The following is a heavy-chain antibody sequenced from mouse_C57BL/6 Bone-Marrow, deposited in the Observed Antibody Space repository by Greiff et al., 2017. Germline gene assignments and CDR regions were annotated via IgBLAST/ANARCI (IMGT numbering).Heavy chain of an antibody. V-gene: IGHV1-81*01. CDR1: GYTFTSYG. D-gene: IGHD2-1*01. CDR2: IYPRSGNT. Sequence: VQLQQSGAELARPGASVKLSCTASGYTFTSYGISWVKQRTGKGLEWIGEIYPRSGNTYYNEKFKGKATMTADQSYSTAYMECRRLTSEYSAVYICARRNGMDDWGQGTLVTVSA. CDR3: ARRNGMDD. J-gene: IGHJ3*01.